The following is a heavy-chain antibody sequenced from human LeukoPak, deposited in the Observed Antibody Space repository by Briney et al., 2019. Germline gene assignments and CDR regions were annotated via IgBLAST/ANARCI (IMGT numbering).Heavy chain of an antibody. CDR3: VRDRYYTMDV. CDR2: IKSDGIST. J-gene: IGHJ6*03. CDR1: GFTFSSYG. V-gene: IGHV3-74*01. Sequence: GGSLRLSCAASGFTFSSYGMYWVRQAPGKGLVWVSRIKSDGISTIYADSVKGRFIISRDNAKNTLYLQMNSLRAEDSAVYYCVRDRYYTMDVWGKGTTVSVSS.